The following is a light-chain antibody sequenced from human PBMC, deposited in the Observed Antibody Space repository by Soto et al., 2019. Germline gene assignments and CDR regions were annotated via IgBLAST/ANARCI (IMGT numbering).Light chain of an antibody. CDR2: AAS. V-gene: IGKV1-39*01. CDR3: QQSYSTLWT. CDR1: QSISSY. Sequence: DIQMTQSPSSLSASVGDRVTITCRASQSISSYLNWYQQKPGKAPKLLIYAASSLQSGVPSRFSGSGSGIDFTLTISSLQSEDFATYYCQQSYSTLWTFGQGTKVDIK. J-gene: IGKJ1*01.